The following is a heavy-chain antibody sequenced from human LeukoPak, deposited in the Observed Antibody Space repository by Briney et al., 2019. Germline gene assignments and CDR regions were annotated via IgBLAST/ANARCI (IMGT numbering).Heavy chain of an antibody. CDR2: INPNSGGT. V-gene: IGHV1-2*02. CDR1: GYTFTVYY. CDR3: ARVLGGFSYFEY. D-gene: IGHD5-12*01. Sequence: ASVKVSCKASGYTFTVYYVHWVRQAPGQGLEWMGWINPNSGGTNYAQKFQGRVTMTRDTSISSAYMELSRLRSDDTAVYYCARVLGGFSYFEYWGQGTLVTVSS. J-gene: IGHJ4*02.